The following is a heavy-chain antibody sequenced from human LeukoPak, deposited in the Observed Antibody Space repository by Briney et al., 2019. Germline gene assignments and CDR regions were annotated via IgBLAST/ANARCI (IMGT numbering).Heavy chain of an antibody. CDR2: INHSGST. J-gene: IGHJ5*02. V-gene: IGHV4-34*01. Sequence: PSETLSLTCAVYGGSFSGYYWSWTRQPPGKGLEWIGEINHSGSTNYNPSLKSRVTISVDTSKNQFSLKLSSVTAADTAVYYCARDYLTRGWFDPWGQGTLVTVSS. CDR1: GGSFSGYY. CDR3: ARDYLTRGWFDP. D-gene: IGHD3-10*01.